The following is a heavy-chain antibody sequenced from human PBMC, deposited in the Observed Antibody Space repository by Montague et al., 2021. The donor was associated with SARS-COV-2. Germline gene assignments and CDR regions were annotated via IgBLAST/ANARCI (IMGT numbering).Heavy chain of an antibody. Sequence: SETLSLTCAVSGVSITSTNWWCLVRQPPGKGLEWIGEISYGGIATYNPSLKSRATISMDRSRNLSSLKLSSVTAADTAIYYCAGKVLTVPADYWGQGTLVTVS. CDR2: ISYGGIA. CDR3: AGKVLTVPADY. V-gene: IGHV4-4*02. CDR1: GVSITSTNW. J-gene: IGHJ4*02. D-gene: IGHD4-11*01.